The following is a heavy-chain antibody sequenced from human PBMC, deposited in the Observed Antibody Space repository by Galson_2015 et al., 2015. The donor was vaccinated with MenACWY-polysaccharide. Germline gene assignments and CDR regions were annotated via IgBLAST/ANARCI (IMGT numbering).Heavy chain of an antibody. Sequence: QSGAEVKKPGESLKISCKASGDSLNSYSIGWVRQAPGQGLEWMGRIIPFAGMENYAQKFQGRVTISADTSANTVYMQLSSLTSDDTAVYFCARVDCSGGHCYFAYWGQGTLVTVSS. CDR1: GDSLNSYS. V-gene: IGHV1-69*04. D-gene: IGHD2-15*01. J-gene: IGHJ4*02. CDR2: IIPFAGME. CDR3: ARVDCSGGHCYFAY.